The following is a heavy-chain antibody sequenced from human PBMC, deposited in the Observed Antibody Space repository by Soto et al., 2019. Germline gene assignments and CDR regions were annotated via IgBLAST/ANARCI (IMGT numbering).Heavy chain of an antibody. J-gene: IGHJ5*02. D-gene: IGHD2-15*01. CDR3: ARDCGGGSCYPAIGA. V-gene: IGHV3-53*01. CDR2: TYSGGST. Sequence: EVQVVESGGGLIQPGGSLRLSCAASGFVVSETYMSWVRQAPGRGLQWVSFTYSGGSTYYADSVKGRFTISRDSSRNTLYLQMNSLRFEDTAVYYCARDCGGGSCYPAIGAWGQGTLVTVSS. CDR1: GFVVSETY.